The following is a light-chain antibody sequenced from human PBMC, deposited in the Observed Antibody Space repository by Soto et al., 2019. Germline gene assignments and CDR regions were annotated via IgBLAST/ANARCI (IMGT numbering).Light chain of an antibody. CDR2: GAS. Sequence: EIVLTQSPGTLSLSPGERATLSCRASQSVRSSYVAWYQQKLGQAPRLVIYGASTRATGIPDRFSGSGSGTDFTLTISRLEPEDFAVYYCQQYGTLVWTFGLGSKVDIK. V-gene: IGKV3-20*01. CDR1: QSVRSSY. CDR3: QQYGTLVWT. J-gene: IGKJ1*01.